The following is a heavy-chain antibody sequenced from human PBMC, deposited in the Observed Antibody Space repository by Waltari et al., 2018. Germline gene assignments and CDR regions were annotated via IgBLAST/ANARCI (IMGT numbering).Heavy chain of an antibody. Sequence: QVQLVQSGAEVKKPGASVKVSCKASGYTFTSYDINWVRQATGQGLEWMGWMNPNSGNTCYSQKIQGRVNMTRNTAISTADMELSSLRSEDTAVYYSARGREWQLLEYWGQGSLVIVSS. CDR3: ARGREWQLLEY. CDR1: GYTFTSYD. J-gene: IGHJ4*02. D-gene: IGHD1-26*01. V-gene: IGHV1-8*01. CDR2: MNPNSGNT.